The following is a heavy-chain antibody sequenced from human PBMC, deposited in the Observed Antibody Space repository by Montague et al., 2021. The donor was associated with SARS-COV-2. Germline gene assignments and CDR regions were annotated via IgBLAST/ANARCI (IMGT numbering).Heavy chain of an antibody. Sequence: SETLSLTCDVSGGSLTTPHYWSSFLQPPGKGLEWIGEVHHSGKANYNASFNGRATISVDKSKNQFSLTLTSVTAADTAVYYCACALITRGWLDPWGQGTLVIVSS. CDR2: VHHSGKA. J-gene: IGHJ5*02. V-gene: IGHV4-4*02. D-gene: IGHD7-27*01. CDR3: ACALITRGWLDP. CDR1: GGSLTTPHY.